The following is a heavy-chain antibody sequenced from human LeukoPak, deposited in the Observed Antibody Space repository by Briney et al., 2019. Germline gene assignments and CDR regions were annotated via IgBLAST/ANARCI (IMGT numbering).Heavy chain of an antibody. CDR1: GGSISSYY. CDR2: INHSGST. D-gene: IGHD2-15*01. J-gene: IGHJ4*02. Sequence: SETLSLTCTVSGGSISSYYWSWIRQPPGKGLEWIGEINHSGSTNYNPSLKSRVTISVDTSKNQFSLKLSSVTAADTAVYYCARHATWGFDYWGQGTLVTVSS. CDR3: ARHATWGFDY. V-gene: IGHV4-34*01.